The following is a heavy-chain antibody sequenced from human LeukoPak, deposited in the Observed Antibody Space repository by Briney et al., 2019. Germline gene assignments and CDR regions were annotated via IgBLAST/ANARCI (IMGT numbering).Heavy chain of an antibody. D-gene: IGHD1-26*01. CDR1: GFTFSSYS. CDR2: ISSSSIHI. V-gene: IGHV3-21*01. J-gene: IGHJ3*02. Sequence: GGSLRLSCAASGFTFSSYSMNWVRQAPGKGLEWVSSISSSSIHIFYADSVKGRFTISRDNAKNSLYLQMNSLRAEDTAVYYCARDMGAEAFDIWGQGTMVTVSS. CDR3: ARDMGAEAFDI.